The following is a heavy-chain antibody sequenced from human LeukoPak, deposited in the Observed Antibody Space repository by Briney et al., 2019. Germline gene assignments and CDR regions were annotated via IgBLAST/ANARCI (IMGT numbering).Heavy chain of an antibody. Sequence: PSETLSLTCNVSGVSIRGYYWRWIRQPPEKGLEWIGYLYSSGSTNYNPSLESRVTISLDKSMNHFSLKLSSVPAADTAVYYCARDPVPGPGVYLDYWGQGTLVTVSS. V-gene: IGHV4-59*12. CDR1: GVSIRGYY. J-gene: IGHJ4*02. CDR2: LYSSGST. CDR3: ARDPVPGPGVYLDY. D-gene: IGHD2-2*01.